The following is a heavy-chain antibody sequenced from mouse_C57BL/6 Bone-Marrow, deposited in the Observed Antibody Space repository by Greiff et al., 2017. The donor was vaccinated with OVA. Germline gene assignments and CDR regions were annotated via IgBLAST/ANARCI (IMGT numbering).Heavy chain of an antibody. D-gene: IGHD2-4*01. CDR1: GFTFSSYG. CDR2: ISSGGSYT. CDR3: EREIDNDYDYYAMDY. J-gene: IGHJ4*01. Sequence: DVHLVESGGDLVKPGGSLKLSCAASGFTFSSYGMSWVRQTPDKRLEWVATISSGGSYTYYPDTVKGRFPIDSDNAKNTLYLQISSLKSEDTAMYDCEREIDNDYDYYAMDYWGEGTSVTVSS. V-gene: IGHV5-6*01.